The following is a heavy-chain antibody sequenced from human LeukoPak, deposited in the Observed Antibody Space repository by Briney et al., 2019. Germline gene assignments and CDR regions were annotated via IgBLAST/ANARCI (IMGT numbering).Heavy chain of an antibody. J-gene: IGHJ4*02. Sequence: PSETLSLTCTVSGGSISSYYWSWIRQPPGKGLEWIGYIYYSGSTNYNPSLKSRVTTPVDTSKNQFSLKLSSVTAADTAVYYCARVSRISGSYSWGFDYWGQGTLVTVSS. CDR3: ARVSRISGSYSWGFDY. V-gene: IGHV4-59*01. D-gene: IGHD1-26*01. CDR1: GGSISSYY. CDR2: IYYSGST.